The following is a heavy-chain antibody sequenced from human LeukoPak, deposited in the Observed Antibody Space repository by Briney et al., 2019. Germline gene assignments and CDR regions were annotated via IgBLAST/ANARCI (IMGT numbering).Heavy chain of an antibody. V-gene: IGHV4-59*08. CDR1: GGSISSYY. J-gene: IGHJ4*02. Sequence: PSETLSLTCTVSGGSISSYYWSWIRQPPGKGLEWIGYIYYSGSTNYNPSLKSRVTISVDTSKNRFSLKLSSVTAADTAVYYCARAALVFDYWGQGTLVTVSS. CDR3: ARAALVFDY. D-gene: IGHD2-15*01. CDR2: IYYSGST.